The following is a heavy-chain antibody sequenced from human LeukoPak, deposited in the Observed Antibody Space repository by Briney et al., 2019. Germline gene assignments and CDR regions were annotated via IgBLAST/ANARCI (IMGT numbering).Heavy chain of an antibody. D-gene: IGHD3-10*01. CDR3: ARALTMVRGVIAY. Sequence: ASVKVSCKASGYTFTSYDINWVRQATGQGLEWMGWMNPNSGNTGYAQKFQGRVTITRNTSISTAYMELSSLRSEDTAVYYCARALTMVRGVIAYWGQGTLVTVSS. V-gene: IGHV1-8*03. J-gene: IGHJ4*02. CDR2: MNPNSGNT. CDR1: GYTFTSYD.